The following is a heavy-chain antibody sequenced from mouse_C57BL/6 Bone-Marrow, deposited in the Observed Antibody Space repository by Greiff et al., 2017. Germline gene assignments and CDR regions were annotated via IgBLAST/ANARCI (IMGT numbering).Heavy chain of an antibody. CDR1: GYTFTSYW. CDR2: IHPNSGST. D-gene: IGHD1-1*01. Sequence: VQLQQPGAELVKPGASVKLSCKASGYTFTSYWMHWVKQRPGQGLEWIGMIHPNSGSTNYNEKFKSKATLTVDKSSSTAYMQLSSLTSEDSAVYYCARPVITTVVARDYWGQGTTLTVSS. J-gene: IGHJ2*01. CDR3: ARPVITTVVARDY. V-gene: IGHV1-64*01.